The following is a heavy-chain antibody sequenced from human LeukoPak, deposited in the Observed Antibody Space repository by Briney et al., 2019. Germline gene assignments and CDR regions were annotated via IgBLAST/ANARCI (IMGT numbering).Heavy chain of an antibody. CDR1: GGSISSGSYH. V-gene: IGHV4-61*02. CDR3: ARAPRVVLDFDY. CDR2: IYTSGST. J-gene: IGHJ4*02. D-gene: IGHD3-3*01. Sequence: SETLSLTCTVSGGSISSGSYHWSWIRQPAGKGLEWIGRIYTSGSTNYNPSLKSRVTISVDTSKNQFSLKLSSVTAADTAVYYCARAPRVVLDFDYWGQGTLVTVSS.